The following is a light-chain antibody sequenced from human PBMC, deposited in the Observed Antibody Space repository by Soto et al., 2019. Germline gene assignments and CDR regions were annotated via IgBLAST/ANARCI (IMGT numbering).Light chain of an antibody. V-gene: IGLV2-14*01. CDR1: SSDVGGYNY. Sequence: QSALTQPASVSGSPGQSITISCTGTSSDVGGYNYVSWYQQHPGKAPKLMIYEVSNRPSGVSNRFSGSKSGHTAPLTISGLQSEDEADYFCTSYTSSTTLDVFGTGTK. CDR3: TSYTSSTTLDV. CDR2: EVS. J-gene: IGLJ1*01.